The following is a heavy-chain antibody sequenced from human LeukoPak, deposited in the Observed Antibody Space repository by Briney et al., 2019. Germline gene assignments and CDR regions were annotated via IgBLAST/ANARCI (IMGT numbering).Heavy chain of an antibody. D-gene: IGHD1-7*01. J-gene: IGHJ4*02. Sequence: PSETLSLTCTVAGGSISTYHWSWIRQPPGKGLEWIGQIYYSGSTNYNPSLKSRVTISVDTSKNQFSLKVSSVTAADTAVYYCARHLTGTRSVDYWGQGTLVTVSS. V-gene: IGHV4-59*08. CDR1: GGSISTYH. CDR2: IYYSGST. CDR3: ARHLTGTRSVDY.